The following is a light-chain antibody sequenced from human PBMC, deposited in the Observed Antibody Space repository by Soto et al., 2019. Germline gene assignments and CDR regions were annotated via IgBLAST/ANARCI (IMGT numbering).Light chain of an antibody. V-gene: IGKV3-11*01. CDR3: QQRYNWPLT. CDR2: GAS. CDR1: QSVSSS. Sequence: EIVLTQSPATLSLSPGERATLSCRASQSVSSSLAWYQQKPGQAPRLLIYGASNGAAGISARFSGTGSGTDFTLTISSLEPDDFAVYYCQQRYNWPLTFGGGTKVEIK. J-gene: IGKJ4*01.